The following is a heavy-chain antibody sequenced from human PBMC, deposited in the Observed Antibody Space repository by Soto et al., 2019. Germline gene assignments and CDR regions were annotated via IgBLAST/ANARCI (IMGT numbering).Heavy chain of an antibody. CDR2: IYSGGST. CDR3: ARDRRFDSSRWYRGAYYGMDV. J-gene: IGHJ6*02. Sequence: EVQLVETGGGLIQPGGSLRLSCAASGFTVSSNYMSWVRQAPGKGLEWVSVIYSGGSTYYADSVKGRFTISRDNSKNTLYLQMNSLRAEDTAVYYCARDRRFDSSRWYRGAYYGMDVWGQGTTVTVSS. V-gene: IGHV3-53*02. CDR1: GFTVSSNY. D-gene: IGHD6-13*01.